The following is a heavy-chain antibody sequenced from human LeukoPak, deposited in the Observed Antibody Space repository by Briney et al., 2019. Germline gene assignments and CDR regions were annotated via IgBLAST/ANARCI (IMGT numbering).Heavy chain of an antibody. CDR3: AMGMSYYYYMDV. D-gene: IGHD7-27*01. CDR2: IYHSGST. CDR1: GGSFSGYY. V-gene: IGHV4-38-2*01. J-gene: IGHJ6*03. Sequence: SETLSLTCAVYGGSFSGYYWGWIRQPPGKGLEWIGSIYHSGSTYYNPSLKSRVTISVDTSKNQFSLKLSSVTAADTAVYYCAMGMSYYYYMDVWGKGTTVTVSS.